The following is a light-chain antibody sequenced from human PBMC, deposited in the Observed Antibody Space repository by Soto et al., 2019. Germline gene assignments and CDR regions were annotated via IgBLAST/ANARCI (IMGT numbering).Light chain of an antibody. CDR3: QQYNNWPPIT. Sequence: EIVMTQSPATLSVSPGERATLSCRASQSVSSNLACYQQKPGQAPRLLIYGASTRATGIPAWFSGSGSGTEFTLTISSLQSEDFAVYYCQQYNNWPPITFGPGTKVDIK. CDR2: GAS. CDR1: QSVSSN. J-gene: IGKJ3*01. V-gene: IGKV3-15*01.